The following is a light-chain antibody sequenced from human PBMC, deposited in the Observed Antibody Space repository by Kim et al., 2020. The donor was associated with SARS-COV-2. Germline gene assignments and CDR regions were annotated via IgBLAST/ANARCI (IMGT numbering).Light chain of an antibody. CDR3: KSRDSSGTQLV. CDR1: SLRNYY. CDR2: GRN. V-gene: IGLV3-19*01. J-gene: IGLJ3*02. Sequence: ALGQTVTITCQGDSLRNYYPTWYQQKPGQAPLLLIYGRNNRPSGIPDRFFGSKSGRSASLTITRAQAGDEADYYCKSRDSSGTQLVFGGGTQLTVL.